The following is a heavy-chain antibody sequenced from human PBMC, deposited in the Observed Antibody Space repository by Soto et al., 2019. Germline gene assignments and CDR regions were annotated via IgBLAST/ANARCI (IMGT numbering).Heavy chain of an antibody. V-gene: IGHV3-30*18. CDR3: AKEASDYGGTYLDY. CDR1: GFTFSSYG. Sequence: ESVGGVVQPGRSLRLSCAASGFTFSSYGMHWVRQAPGKGLEWVAVISYDGSNKYYADSVKGRFTISRDNSKNTLYLQMNSLRAEDTAVYYCAKEASDYGGTYLDYWGQGTLVTVSS. J-gene: IGHJ4*02. D-gene: IGHD4-17*01. CDR2: ISYDGSNK.